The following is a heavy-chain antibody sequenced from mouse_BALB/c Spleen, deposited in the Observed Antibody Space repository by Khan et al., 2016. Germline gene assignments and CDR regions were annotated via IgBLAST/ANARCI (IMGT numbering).Heavy chain of an antibody. V-gene: IGHV1-9*01. J-gene: IGHJ4*01. CDR1: GYTFSNYW. Sequence: QVRLQQSGAELMKPGASVKISCKATGYTFSNYWIEWVKQRPGHGLEWIGDILPGHANSNYNENLKGKATLTADTSSNTAYMQLSSLTSEDSAVYYCARAWYSMDYWGQGTSVTVSS. CDR2: ILPGHANS. CDR3: ARAWYSMDY.